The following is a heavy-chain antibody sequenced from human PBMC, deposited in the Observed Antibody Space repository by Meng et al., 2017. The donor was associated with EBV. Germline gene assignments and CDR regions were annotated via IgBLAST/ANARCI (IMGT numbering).Heavy chain of an antibody. Sequence: EVELLESGGVLAQPGGSLRLSCAASGFSFSNYAMGWVRQAPGKGLEWVSGISATSVDTYYADSVKGRFAISRDNSKNTVTLHMNILRAEDTAIYYCNSGSHSPLDSWGQGTLVTVSS. J-gene: IGHJ4*02. CDR2: ISATSVDT. CDR1: GFSFSNYA. CDR3: NSGSHSPLDS. V-gene: IGHV3-23*01. D-gene: IGHD1-26*01.